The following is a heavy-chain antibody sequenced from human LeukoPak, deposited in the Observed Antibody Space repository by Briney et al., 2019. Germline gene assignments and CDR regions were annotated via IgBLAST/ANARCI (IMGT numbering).Heavy chain of an antibody. CDR3: AKRGSSWDLFEY. J-gene: IGHJ4*02. V-gene: IGHV3-23*01. CDR2: IGGSIGSR. Sequence: GGSLRLSCAASGFTFSSYVMSWVRQAPGKGLEWVSNIGGSIGSRFYADSVKGRFATSRDNSKNTLYLQMNNLRVEDTAVYYCAKRGSSWDLFEYWGQGTLVTVSS. D-gene: IGHD6-13*01. CDR1: GFTFSSYV.